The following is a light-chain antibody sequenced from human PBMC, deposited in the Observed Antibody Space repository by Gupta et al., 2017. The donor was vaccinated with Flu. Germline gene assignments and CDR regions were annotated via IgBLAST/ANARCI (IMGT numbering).Light chain of an antibody. V-gene: IGKV3-20*01. J-gene: IGKJ2*03. CDR1: QSVRRRD. CDR2: GAS. CDR3: QQDGSSLFS. Sequence: DIVLTQSPGTLSLSPGERATLSCRASQSVRRRDLAWYQQKPGQAPRLLIYGASSRATGIPDRFSGSGSGTEFTLTISRREPEDFAVYYCQQDGSSLFSFGQGTKLDIK.